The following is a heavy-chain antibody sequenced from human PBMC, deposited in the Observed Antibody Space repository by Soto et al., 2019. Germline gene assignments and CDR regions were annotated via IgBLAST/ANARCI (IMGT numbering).Heavy chain of an antibody. CDR2: IIPIFGTA. CDR3: ARCLSQTAMVTSWFDP. D-gene: IGHD5-18*01. CDR1: GGTFSSYA. Sequence: ASVKVSCKASGGTFSSYAISWVRQAPGQGLEWMGGIIPIFGTANYAQKFQGRVTITADESTSTAYMELSSLRSEDTAVYYCARCLSQTAMVTSWFDPWGQGTLVTVSS. V-gene: IGHV1-69*13. J-gene: IGHJ5*02.